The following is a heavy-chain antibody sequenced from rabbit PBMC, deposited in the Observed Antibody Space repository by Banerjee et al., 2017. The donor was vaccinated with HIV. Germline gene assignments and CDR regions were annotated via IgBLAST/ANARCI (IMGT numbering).Heavy chain of an antibody. J-gene: IGHJ3*01. V-gene: IGHV1S40*01. CDR3: ARLGLIVGGIGNL. CDR2: IWAPSSGNT. D-gene: IGHD4-2*01. Sequence: QSLEESGGDLVKPGASLTLTCTASGFSFSSSYWICWVRQAPGKGLEWIACIWAPSSGNTYYASWAKGRFTISKTSSTTVTLQMTSLTAADTATYFCARLGLIVGGIGNLWGQGTLVTDS. CDR1: GFSFSSSYW.